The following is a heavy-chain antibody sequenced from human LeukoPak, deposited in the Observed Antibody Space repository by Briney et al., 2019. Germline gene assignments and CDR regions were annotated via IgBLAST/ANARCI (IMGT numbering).Heavy chain of an antibody. V-gene: IGHV3-74*01. CDR1: GFTFSSYW. CDR3: ARGFYSSSWYEGDY. D-gene: IGHD6-13*01. Sequence: GGSLGLSCAASGFTFSSYWMHWVRQAPGKGLVWVSRINSDGSSTSYADSVKGRFTISRDNAKNALYLQMNSLRAEDTAVYYCARGFYSSSWYEGDYWGQGTLVTVSS. J-gene: IGHJ4*02. CDR2: INSDGSST.